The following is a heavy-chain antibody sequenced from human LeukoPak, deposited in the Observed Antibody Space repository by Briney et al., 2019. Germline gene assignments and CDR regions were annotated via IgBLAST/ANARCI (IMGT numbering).Heavy chain of an antibody. D-gene: IGHD3/OR15-3a*01. CDR1: GGSFSSYY. Sequence: SETLSLTCTVSGGSFSSYYWSWIRQPPGKGLEWIGYIYYSGSTDYNPSLKSQVSISIDTSKNQFSLKLTSVTAADTAVYYCARQTGSGLFILPGGQGTLVTVSS. CDR2: IYYSGST. CDR3: ARQTGSGLFILP. J-gene: IGHJ4*02. V-gene: IGHV4-59*08.